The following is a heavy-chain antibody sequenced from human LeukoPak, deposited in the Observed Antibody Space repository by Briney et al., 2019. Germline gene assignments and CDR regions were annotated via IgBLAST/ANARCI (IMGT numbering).Heavy chain of an antibody. Sequence: GGSLRLSCAASGFAFSRHAMHWVRQAPGKGLEWVAVLSSDGTDKHYADSVKGRFTISRDNSKNTLYLQMNSLRAEDTAVYYCAREMGLNIVATFGYWGQGTLVTVSS. CDR2: LSSDGTDK. V-gene: IGHV3-30-3*01. CDR3: AREMGLNIVATFGY. D-gene: IGHD5-12*01. J-gene: IGHJ4*02. CDR1: GFAFSRHA.